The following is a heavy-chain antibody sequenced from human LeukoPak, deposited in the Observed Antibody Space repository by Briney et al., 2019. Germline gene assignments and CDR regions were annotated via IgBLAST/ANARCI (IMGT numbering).Heavy chain of an antibody. V-gene: IGHV3-30-3*01. CDR1: GFTFSSYA. J-gene: IGHJ4*02. D-gene: IGHD4-17*01. CDR3: AKEANDYGDYGGFDY. CDR2: ISYDGSNK. Sequence: GGSLRLSCAASGFTFSSYAMHWVRQAPGKGLEWVAVISYDGSNKYYADSVKGRFTISRDNSKNTLYLQMNSLRAEDTAVYYCAKEANDYGDYGGFDYWGQGTLVTVSS.